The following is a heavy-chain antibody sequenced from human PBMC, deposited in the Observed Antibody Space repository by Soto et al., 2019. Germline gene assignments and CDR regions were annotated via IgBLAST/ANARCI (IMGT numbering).Heavy chain of an antibody. D-gene: IGHD3-10*01. CDR2: TYYRSKWYN. Sequence: SQTLSLTCAISGDSVSSNSAAWNWIRQSPSRGLEWLGRTYYRSKWYNDYAVSVKSRITINPDTSKNQFSLQLNSVTPEDTVVYYCARGNYGSGSYYHQSDYYHCYGTDDWGGGCTVTVFS. CDR3: ARGNYGSGSYYHQSDYYHCYGTDD. J-gene: IGHJ6*02. V-gene: IGHV6-1*01. CDR1: GDSVSSNSAA.